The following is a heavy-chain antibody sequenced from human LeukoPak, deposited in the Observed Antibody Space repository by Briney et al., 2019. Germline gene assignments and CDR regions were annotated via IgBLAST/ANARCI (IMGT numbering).Heavy chain of an antibody. V-gene: IGHV4-61*01. D-gene: IGHD3-16*02. Sequence: PSETLSLTCTVSGYSISSGYYWGWIRQPPGKGLEWIGYIFYSGSTKYNPSLKSRVSISVDMSRSQFSLKLDSVTAADTAMYYCTRVSIHGYSDYWGQGTLVTVSS. CDR3: TRVSIHGYSDY. CDR2: IFYSGST. CDR1: GYSISSGYY. J-gene: IGHJ4*02.